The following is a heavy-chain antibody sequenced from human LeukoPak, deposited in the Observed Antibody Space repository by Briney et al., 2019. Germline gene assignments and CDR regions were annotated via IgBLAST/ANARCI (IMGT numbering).Heavy chain of an antibody. CDR2: ISRNSVSI. J-gene: IGHJ6*02. CDR3: AKDKGGNSRYYYYYYGMDV. D-gene: IGHD4-23*01. V-gene: IGHV3-9*01. CDR1: GLTFDDYA. Sequence: GRSLRLSCAASGLTFDDYAMHWVRQAPGKGLEWVSGISRNSVSIGYADFVKGRFTISRDNAKNSLYLQMNSLSAEDTALYYYAKDKGGNSRYYYYYYGMDVWGQGTTVTVSS.